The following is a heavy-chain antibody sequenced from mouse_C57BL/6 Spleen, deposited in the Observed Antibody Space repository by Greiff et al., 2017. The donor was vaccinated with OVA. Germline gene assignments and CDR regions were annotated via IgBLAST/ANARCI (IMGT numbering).Heavy chain of an antibody. CDR3: ARSAFITTVVATDAMDY. CDR2: INPGSGGT. Sequence: VQLQESGAELVRPGTSVKVSCKASGYAFTNYLIEWVKQRPGQGLEWIGVINPGSGGTNYNEKFKGKATLTADKSSSTAYMQLSSLTSEDSAVYFCARSAFITTVVATDAMDYWGQGTSVTVSS. CDR1: GYAFTNYL. D-gene: IGHD1-1*01. J-gene: IGHJ4*01. V-gene: IGHV1-54*01.